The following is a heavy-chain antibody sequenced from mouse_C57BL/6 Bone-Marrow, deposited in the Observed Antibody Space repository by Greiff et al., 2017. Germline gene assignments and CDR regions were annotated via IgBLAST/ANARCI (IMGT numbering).Heavy chain of an antibody. CDR1: GFTFSSYA. V-gene: IGHV5-4*01. Sequence: VQLKESGGGLVKPGGSLKLSCAASGFTFSSYAMSWVRQTPEKRLEWVATISDGGSYTYYPDNVKGRFTISRDNAKNNLYLQMSHLKSEDTAMYYCARDRGSVDYWGQGTSVTVSS. J-gene: IGHJ4*01. CDR3: ARDRGSVDY. CDR2: ISDGGSYT. D-gene: IGHD3-1*01.